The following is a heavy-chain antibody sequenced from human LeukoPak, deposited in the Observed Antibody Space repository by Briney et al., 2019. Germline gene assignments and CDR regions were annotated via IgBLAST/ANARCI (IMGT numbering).Heavy chain of an antibody. D-gene: IGHD3-10*01. J-gene: IGHJ5*02. CDR1: GFTFDDYA. V-gene: IGHV3-9*01. CDR3: ARDRAGTKAWVEFDP. Sequence: GGSLRLSCAASGFTFDDYAMHWVRQTPGKGLEWVSGISWNSGSIGYADSVKGRFTISRDNSKNTVYLEMNSLRPEDTAVYYCARDRAGTKAWVEFDPWGQGTLVTVSS. CDR2: ISWNSGSI.